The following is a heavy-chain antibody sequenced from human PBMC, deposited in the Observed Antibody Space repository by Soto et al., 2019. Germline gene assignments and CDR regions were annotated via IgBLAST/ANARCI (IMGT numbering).Heavy chain of an antibody. Sequence: GGSLRLSCAASGFTFSSYAMHWVRQAPGKGLEWVAVISYDGSNKYYADSVKGRFTISRDNSKNTLYLQMNSLRAEDTAVYYCARDRYSSGWVGAAGHFDYWGQGTLVTVSS. CDR3: ARDRYSSGWVGAAGHFDY. CDR2: ISYDGSNK. D-gene: IGHD6-19*01. J-gene: IGHJ4*02. V-gene: IGHV3-30-3*01. CDR1: GFTFSSYA.